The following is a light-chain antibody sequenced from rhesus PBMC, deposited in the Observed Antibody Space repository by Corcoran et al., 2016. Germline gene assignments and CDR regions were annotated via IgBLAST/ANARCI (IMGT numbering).Light chain of an antibody. CDR1: QSLVHSNGNTY. J-gene: IGKJ4*01. Sequence: DVVLTQSPVSLTITPGQPASISCSFTQSLVHSNGNTYLHWSQQKPGQPTRRLIYQVSNRDSGGPERFSGSGTGTDFTMKIGRVKTEDFGVYYCGQGTHIPLTFCVGTKVEIK. V-gene: IGKV2-65*01. CDR2: QVS. CDR3: GQGTHIPLT.